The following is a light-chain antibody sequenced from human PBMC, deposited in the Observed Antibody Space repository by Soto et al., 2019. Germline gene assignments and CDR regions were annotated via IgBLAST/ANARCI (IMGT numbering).Light chain of an antibody. CDR2: RAS. CDR3: QQYQNLWT. V-gene: IGKV3-15*01. J-gene: IGKJ1*01. CDR1: QTIYSN. Sequence: IVMTQSPATLSVSPGERATLSCRAGQTIYSNVAWYQQRPGQAPRLLIYRASTRATGVPARFSGSGSGTEFTLTISGLQYEDFALYYCQQYQNLWTFGQGTKVEIK.